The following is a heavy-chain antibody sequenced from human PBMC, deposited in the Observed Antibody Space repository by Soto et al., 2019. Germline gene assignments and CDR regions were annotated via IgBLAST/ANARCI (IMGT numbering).Heavy chain of an antibody. J-gene: IGHJ4*02. D-gene: IGHD3-10*01. CDR1: GLTFSSYW. CDR2: IKQDGSEK. V-gene: IGHV3-7*05. Sequence: PGGSLRLSCAASGLTFSSYWMSWVRQAPGKGLEWVANIKQDGSEKYYVDSVKGRFTISRDNAKNSLYLQMNSLRAEDTAVYYCAKYYYGSGSQSIFDYWGQGTLVTVSS. CDR3: AKYYYGSGSQSIFDY.